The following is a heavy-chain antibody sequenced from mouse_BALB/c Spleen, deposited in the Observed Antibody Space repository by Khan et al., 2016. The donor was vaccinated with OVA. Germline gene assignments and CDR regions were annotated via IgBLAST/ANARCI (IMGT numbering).Heavy chain of an antibody. CDR1: GDSITSGY. D-gene: IGHD1-1*01. CDR3: ACELRGFAY. Sequence: EVQLQESGPSLVKPSQTLSLTCSVTGDSITSGYWNWIRKFPGNKLEYMGYISYSGNSYYNPSLKSRISVTRDTSKTQYYLQLNSETTEDTATYYCACELRGFAYWGQGTLVTVSA. V-gene: IGHV3-8*02. CDR2: ISYSGNS. J-gene: IGHJ3*01.